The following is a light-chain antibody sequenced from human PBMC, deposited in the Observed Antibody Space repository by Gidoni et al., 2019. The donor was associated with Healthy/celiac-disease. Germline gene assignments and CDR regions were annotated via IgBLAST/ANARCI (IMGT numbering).Light chain of an antibody. CDR1: KLGAKY. CDR3: QAWDSSPQ. J-gene: IGLJ2*01. V-gene: IGLV3-1*01. CDR2: QDS. Sequence: SYELTQPPSVSVSPGQTASITCSGDKLGAKYACWYQQQPGQSPVLVIYQDSKRPSGIPERFSGSNSGNTATLTISGTQAMDEADYYCQAWDSSPQFGGGTKLTVL.